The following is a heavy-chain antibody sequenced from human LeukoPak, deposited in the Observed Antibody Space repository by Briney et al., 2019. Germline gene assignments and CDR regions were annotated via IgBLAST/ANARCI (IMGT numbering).Heavy chain of an antibody. CDR3: ARGGGLDV. J-gene: IGHJ6*02. V-gene: IGHV3-7*03. Sequence: GGSLRLSCAASGFTFSSYWMNWARQAPGKGLEWVASINHNGNVNYYVDSVKGRFTISRDNAKNTLYLQMSNLRAEDTAVYFCARGGGLDVWGQGATVTVSS. CDR2: INHNGNVN. CDR1: GFTFSSYW. D-gene: IGHD3-16*01.